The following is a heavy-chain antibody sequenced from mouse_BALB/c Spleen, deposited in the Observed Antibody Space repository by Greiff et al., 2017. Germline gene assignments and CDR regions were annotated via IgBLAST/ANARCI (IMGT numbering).Heavy chain of an antibody. D-gene: IGHD2-4*01. V-gene: IGHV5-17*02. CDR3: ARCYDYDDGGGGYAMDY. J-gene: IGHJ4*01. CDR1: GFTFSSFG. CDR2: ISSGSSTI. Sequence: DVMLVESGGGLVQPGGSRKLSCAASGFTFSSFGMHWVRQAPEKGLEWVAYISSGSSTIYYADTVKGRFTISRDNPKNTLFLQMTSLRSEDTAMYYCARCYDYDDGGGGYAMDYWGQGTSVTVSS.